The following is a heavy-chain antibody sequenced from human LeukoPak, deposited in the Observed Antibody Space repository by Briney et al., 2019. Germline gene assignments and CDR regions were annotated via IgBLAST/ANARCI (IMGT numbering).Heavy chain of an antibody. CDR3: ARDHHMAVAGTGDYYYYYYMDV. J-gene: IGHJ6*03. CDR2: INPNSGGT. CDR1: GYTFTGYF. Sequence: ASVKVSCKASGYTFTGYFIHWVRQAPGQGLEWMGWINPNSGGTNYAQKFQGRVTMTRDTSISTAYMELSRLRSDDTAVYYCARDHHMAVAGTGDYYYYYYMDVWGKGTTVTVSS. D-gene: IGHD6-19*01. V-gene: IGHV1-2*02.